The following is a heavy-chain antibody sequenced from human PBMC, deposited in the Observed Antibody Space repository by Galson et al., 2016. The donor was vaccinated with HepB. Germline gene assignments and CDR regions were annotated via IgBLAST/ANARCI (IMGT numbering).Heavy chain of an antibody. Sequence: SETLSLTCTVSGVSISSSDYYWGWIRQPPGKGLEWIASIYYSGSGSTSYNPSLRSRVTISVDTSKNQFSLKLNSVNAADTAVYYCARHLTYYYDISGYYSGGFDPWGKGTLVTFSS. D-gene: IGHD3-22*01. CDR2: IYYSGSGST. V-gene: IGHV4-39*01. CDR1: GVSISSSDYY. CDR3: ARHLTYYYDISGYYSGGFDP. J-gene: IGHJ5*02.